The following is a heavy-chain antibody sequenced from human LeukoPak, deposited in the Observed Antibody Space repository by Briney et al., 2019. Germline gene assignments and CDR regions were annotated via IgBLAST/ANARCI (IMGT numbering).Heavy chain of an antibody. V-gene: IGHV3-48*02. CDR1: GFTFSSYS. Sequence: GGSLRLSCAASGFTFSSYSMNWVRQAPGKGLEWVSHITASGTAMFYADSVKGRFTISRDNAKNSLYMQMNSLRDEDTAVYYCASSGSYRFDYWGQGTLVTVSS. D-gene: IGHD1-26*01. CDR3: ASSGSYRFDY. CDR2: ITASGTAM. J-gene: IGHJ4*02.